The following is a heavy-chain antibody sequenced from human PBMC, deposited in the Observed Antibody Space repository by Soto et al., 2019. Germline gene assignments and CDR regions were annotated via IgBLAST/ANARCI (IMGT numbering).Heavy chain of an antibody. Sequence: XLSLTDAISGGXVSSNSDAWNWIRQSPSRGLEWLGRTYYRSKWYNDYAVSVKSRVTINPDTSKNQSPPQLNSVTTEDTAVYYCARDRYDILTGYYTAFDYWGQGPLVTVSA. CDR3: ARDRYDILTGYYTAFDY. CDR1: GGXVSSNSDA. J-gene: IGHJ4*02. V-gene: IGHV6-1*01. D-gene: IGHD3-9*01. CDR2: TYYRSKWYN.